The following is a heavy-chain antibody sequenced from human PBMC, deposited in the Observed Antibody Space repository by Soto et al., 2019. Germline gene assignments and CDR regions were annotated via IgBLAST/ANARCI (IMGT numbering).Heavy chain of an antibody. CDR3: TTRGGH. CDR2: VKSKADGGTT. Sequence: QLVESGGGLVKPGGSLRLSCTASGFSFSDAWMSWVRQAPGKGLEWVGRVKSKADGGTTNYAAHVNGRFLVSRDDSQNRLYLEMTGLTIEDSGVYFCTTRGGHWGQGALVTVSS. D-gene: IGHD6-25*01. V-gene: IGHV3-15*06. J-gene: IGHJ4*02. CDR1: GFSFSDAW.